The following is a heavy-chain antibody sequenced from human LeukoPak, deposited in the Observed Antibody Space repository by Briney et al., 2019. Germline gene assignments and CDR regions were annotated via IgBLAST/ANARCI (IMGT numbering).Heavy chain of an antibody. D-gene: IGHD6-19*01. J-gene: IGHJ4*02. CDR3: ARLHLVSSGWYPMADS. V-gene: IGHV4-34*01. Sequence: SETLSLTCAVYGGSFSGYYWSWIRQPPGEGLEWIGEINHSGSTNYTPSLKSRVTISVDTSKNQFSLKLSSVTAPDTAVYYCARLHLVSSGWYPMADSWGQGTLVTVSS. CDR2: INHSGST. CDR1: GGSFSGYY.